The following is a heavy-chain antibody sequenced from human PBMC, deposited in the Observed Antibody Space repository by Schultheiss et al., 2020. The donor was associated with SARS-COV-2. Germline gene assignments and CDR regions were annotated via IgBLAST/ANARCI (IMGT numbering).Heavy chain of an antibody. V-gene: IGHV3-23*01. CDR1: GFTFSSYA. D-gene: IGHD3-16*01. J-gene: IGHJ3*02. CDR2: ISGSGGST. Sequence: GGSLRLSCAASGFTFSSYAMSWVRQAPGKGLEWVSAISGSGGSTYYADSVKGRFIISRDNSKNTLYLQMNSLRAEDTAVYYCAKDLEENRGLIDAFDIWGQGTMVTVSS. CDR3: AKDLEENRGLIDAFDI.